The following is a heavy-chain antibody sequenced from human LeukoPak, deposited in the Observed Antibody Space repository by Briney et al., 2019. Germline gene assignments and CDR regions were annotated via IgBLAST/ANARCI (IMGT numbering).Heavy chain of an antibody. J-gene: IGHJ4*02. Sequence: GGSLRLSCAASGFTFDDYAMHWVRQGPGKGLEWVSGISWNGGNIAYADSVKGRFTISRDNARNSLYLQMNSLRAEDAALYYCARGRNYGVGPSFDYWGQGTLVIVS. CDR2: ISWNGGNI. CDR3: ARGRNYGVGPSFDY. V-gene: IGHV3-9*01. CDR1: GFTFDDYA. D-gene: IGHD3-3*01.